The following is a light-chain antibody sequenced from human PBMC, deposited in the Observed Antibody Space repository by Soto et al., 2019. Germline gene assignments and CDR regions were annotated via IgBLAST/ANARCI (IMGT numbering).Light chain of an antibody. CDR2: AAS. CDR1: QAINNF. V-gene: IGKV1-39*01. J-gene: IGKJ1*01. CDR3: QQTYFTSWT. Sequence: EIQMTPSRSSLAASLGDRVTIPCRASQAINNFLNWYQQKPGKAPKLLIYAASTLQSGVPSRFSGFGSGTDFTLTISSLQPEDFATYYCQQTYFTSWTFGQGTNVDIK.